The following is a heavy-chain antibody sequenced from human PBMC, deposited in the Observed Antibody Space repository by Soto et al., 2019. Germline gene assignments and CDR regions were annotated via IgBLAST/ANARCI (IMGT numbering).Heavy chain of an antibody. CDR3: AREGRDGYNSP. D-gene: IGHD5-12*01. J-gene: IGHJ5*02. CDR2: IIPILAIA. Sequence: SVKVSCKASGYTFTSYAMHWVRQAPGQGLEWMGRIIPILAIAYYAQKFQGRVTITADKSTSTAYMELRSLRSDDTAVYYCAREGRDGYNSPWGQGTPVTVSS. CDR1: GYTFTSYA. V-gene: IGHV1-69*04.